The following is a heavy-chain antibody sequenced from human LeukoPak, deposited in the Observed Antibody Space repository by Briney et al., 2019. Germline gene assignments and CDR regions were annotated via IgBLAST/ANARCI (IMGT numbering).Heavy chain of an antibody. CDR2: IYTSGST. D-gene: IGHD2-2*02. V-gene: IGHV4-61*02. CDR1: GGSISSGSYY. CDR3: ARGCSSTSCYRNWFDP. J-gene: IGHJ5*02. Sequence: SETLSLTCTVSGGSISSGSYYWSWIRQPAGKGLEWIGRIYTSGSTNYNPSLKSRVTISVDTSKNQFSLKLSSVTAADTAVYYCARGCSSTSCYRNWFDPWGQGTLVTVSS.